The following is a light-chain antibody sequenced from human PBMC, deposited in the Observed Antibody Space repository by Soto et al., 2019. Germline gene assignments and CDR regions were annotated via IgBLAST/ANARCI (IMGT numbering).Light chain of an antibody. CDR1: QSVTSNY. CDR3: QHYGSSPST. V-gene: IGKV3-20*01. CDR2: DTS. Sequence: EIVLTQSPGTLSLSPGERATLSCRASQSVTSNYLAWYQQKPGQAPGLLIYDTSTRASGVPDRFSGSGSGTEFTLTISRLEPEDFAVYYCQHYGSSPSTFGRGTKVEIK. J-gene: IGKJ1*01.